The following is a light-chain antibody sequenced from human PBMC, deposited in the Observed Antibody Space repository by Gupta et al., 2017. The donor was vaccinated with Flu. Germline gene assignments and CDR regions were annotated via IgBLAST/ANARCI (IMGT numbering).Light chain of an antibody. CDR3: ETWDSNTRV. Sequence: QPVLTQPSPASAALGSSVQIICTLSSGHSRYIFAWHQQQPGKAPRYVMKLECSGSYNKGIGVPDRFSGSSAAADRDLTSSNHQSADEADYYCETWDSNTRVFGTGTKVTVL. V-gene: IGLV4-60*03. CDR2: LECSGSY. CDR1: SGHSRYI. J-gene: IGLJ1*01.